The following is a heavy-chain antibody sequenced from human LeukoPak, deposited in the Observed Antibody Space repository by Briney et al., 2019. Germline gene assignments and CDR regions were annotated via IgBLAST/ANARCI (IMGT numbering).Heavy chain of an antibody. CDR2: INTNTGNP. V-gene: IGHV7-4-1*02. Sequence: ASVKVSCKASGYTFTSYAMNWVRQAPGQGLEWMGWINTNTGNPTYAQGFTGRFVFSLDTSVSTAYLQISSLKAEDTAVYYCARGFVHDYGDYSVAFDIWGQGTVVTVSS. CDR3: ARGFVHDYGDYSVAFDI. CDR1: GYTFTSYA. D-gene: IGHD4-17*01. J-gene: IGHJ3*02.